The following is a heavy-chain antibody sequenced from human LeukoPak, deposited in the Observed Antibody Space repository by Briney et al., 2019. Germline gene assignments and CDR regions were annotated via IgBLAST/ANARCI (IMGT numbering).Heavy chain of an antibody. D-gene: IGHD3-10*01. CDR1: GYSFTSYW. CDR3: ARRAYGSGSYSNRLDY. Sequence: PGESLKISCKGSGYSFTSYWIGWVRQMPGKGLEWMGIIYPGDSDTRYSPSFQGQVTISADKSISTAYLQWSSLKASDTATYYCARRAYGSGSYSNRLDYWGQGTLVTVSS. V-gene: IGHV5-51*01. CDR2: IYPGDSDT. J-gene: IGHJ4*02.